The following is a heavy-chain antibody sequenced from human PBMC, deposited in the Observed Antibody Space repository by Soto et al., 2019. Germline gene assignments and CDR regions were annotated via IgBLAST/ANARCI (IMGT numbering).Heavy chain of an antibody. D-gene: IGHD6-19*01. Sequence: GGSLRLSCAASGFTFSSYAMSWVRQAPGKGLEWVSAISGSGGSTYYADSVEGRFTISRDNSKNTLYLQMNSLRAEDTAVYYCAKGPGGYSSGWYSDYWGQGTLVTVSS. V-gene: IGHV3-23*01. CDR3: AKGPGGYSSGWYSDY. CDR2: ISGSGGST. J-gene: IGHJ4*02. CDR1: GFTFSSYA.